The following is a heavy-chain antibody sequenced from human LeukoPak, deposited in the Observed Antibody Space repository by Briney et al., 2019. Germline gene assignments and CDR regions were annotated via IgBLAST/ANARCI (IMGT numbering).Heavy chain of an antibody. CDR1: GYTFTDYS. D-gene: IGHD3-10*01. CDR3: AKDFFGSGRYSPFDP. CDR2: ISPDSGDT. V-gene: IGHV1-2*02. J-gene: IGHJ5*02. Sequence: ASVKVSCKASGYTFTDYSIHWVRQAPGQGLEWMGWISPDSGDTNSAQKFQGRVTMTGVTSINTAYMELCRLRSDDTAIYYCAKDFFGSGRYSPFDPWGQGTLITVSS.